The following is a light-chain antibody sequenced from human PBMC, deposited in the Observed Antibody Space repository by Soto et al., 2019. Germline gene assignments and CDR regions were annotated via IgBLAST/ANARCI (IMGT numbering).Light chain of an antibody. CDR1: QSVSSTY. CDR2: GAS. V-gene: IGKV3-20*01. J-gene: IGKJ1*01. CDR3: QQCGSPPWT. Sequence: EIVLTQSPGTLSLSPGARATLSCRASQSVSSTYLARYQKKPGQAPRPLIYGASSRAIGIPDRFSGSGSGTHFTLPISRLEPEDFAVYYCQQCGSPPWTFGQGTKLEIK.